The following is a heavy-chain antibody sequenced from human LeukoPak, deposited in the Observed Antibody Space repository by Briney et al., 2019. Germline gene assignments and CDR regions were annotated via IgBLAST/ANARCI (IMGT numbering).Heavy chain of an antibody. J-gene: IGHJ4*02. CDR1: GFTFSSYG. CDR3: AKAQAGNYFDC. D-gene: IGHD6-13*01. Sequence: GGSLRLSCAAPGFTFSSYGMHWVRQAPGKGLEWVAFIRYDGSNKYYADSVQGRFTISRDNSKNTLYLQMNSLRAEDTAVYYCAKAQAGNYFDCWGQGTLVTVSS. V-gene: IGHV3-30*02. CDR2: IRYDGSNK.